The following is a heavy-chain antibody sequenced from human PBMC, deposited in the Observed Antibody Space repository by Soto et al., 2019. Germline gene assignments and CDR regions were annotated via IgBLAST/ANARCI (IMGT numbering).Heavy chain of an antibody. V-gene: IGHV3-21*01. J-gene: IGHJ6*02. Sequence: GGSLRLSCAASGFTFSSYSMNWVRQAPGKGLEWVSSISSSSSYIYYADSVKGRFTISRDNAKNSLYLQMNSLRAEDTAVYYCARGQGYCSGGSCYSLPYYYYGMDVWGQGTTVTVSS. D-gene: IGHD2-15*01. CDR2: ISSSSSYI. CDR1: GFTFSSYS. CDR3: ARGQGYCSGGSCYSLPYYYYGMDV.